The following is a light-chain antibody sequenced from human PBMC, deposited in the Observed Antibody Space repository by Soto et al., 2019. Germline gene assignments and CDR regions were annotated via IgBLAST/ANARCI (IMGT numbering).Light chain of an antibody. CDR3: QQYNNWWT. CDR1: QSVSSN. J-gene: IGKJ1*01. Sequence: EIVMTQSPATLSVSPGERATLSCRASQSVSSNLAWYQQKPGQAPRLLIYGASTRATGIPARFSSSGSGTDFTLTISSLQSEDFAVYYCQQYNNWWTFGQGTKVDIK. CDR2: GAS. V-gene: IGKV3-15*01.